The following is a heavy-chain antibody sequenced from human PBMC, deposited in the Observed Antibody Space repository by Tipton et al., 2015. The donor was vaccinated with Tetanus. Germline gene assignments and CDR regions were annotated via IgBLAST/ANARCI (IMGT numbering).Heavy chain of an antibody. J-gene: IGHJ4*02. CDR2: SWYDGTDK. V-gene: IGHV3-33*01. CDR3: AREADCSGGSCFSGNFDN. Sequence: SLRLSCAASGFIFSRYGIHWVRQAPGKGLEWVAVSWYDGTDKYYADSVKGRFTISRDNSKNTLYLQMNSLRVEDTAVYYCAREADCSGGSCFSGNFDNWGQGTQVTVSS. CDR1: GFIFSRYG. D-gene: IGHD2-15*01.